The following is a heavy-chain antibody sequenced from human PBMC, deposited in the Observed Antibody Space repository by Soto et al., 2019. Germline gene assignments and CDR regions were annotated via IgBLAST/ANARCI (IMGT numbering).Heavy chain of an antibody. Sequence: QVQLQQSGPGLVKPADTLSLICSVSGASVSSSSWSWIRQSPGTGLDRMGYMFCTGTTNYNPSLASRVTISADMSKNLVSLRLRSVTAADTAVAFGARDVRGVPSGADDHCMDVWGKGATVTVSS. V-gene: IGHV4-59*02. CDR2: MFCTGTT. J-gene: IGHJ6*03. CDR3: ARDVRGVPSGADDHCMDV. D-gene: IGHD3-10*02. CDR1: GASVSSSS.